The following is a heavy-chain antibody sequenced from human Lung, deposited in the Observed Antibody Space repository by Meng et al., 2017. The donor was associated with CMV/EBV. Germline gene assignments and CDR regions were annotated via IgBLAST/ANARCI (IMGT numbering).Heavy chain of an antibody. CDR3: AREDYHDSTSYQDFDY. D-gene: IGHD3-22*01. V-gene: IGHV1-2*02. J-gene: IGHJ4*02. CDR1: GYTFSDYY. Sequence: ASVXVSXKVSGYTFSDYYMHWVRQAPGQGLEWMGWINPNSGGTNYAQKFQGRVTMTRDTSISTAYMELSRLRSDDTAVYYCAREDYHDSTSYQDFDYWCQGTLVTVSS. CDR2: INPNSGGT.